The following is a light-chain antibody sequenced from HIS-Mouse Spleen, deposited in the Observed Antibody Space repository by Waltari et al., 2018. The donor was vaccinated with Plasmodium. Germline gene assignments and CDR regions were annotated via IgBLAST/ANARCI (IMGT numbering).Light chain of an antibody. CDR1: ALPKKY. Sequence: SYELTQPPSVSVSPGQTARITCSGDALPKKYAYWYQQKPGQAPVLGIYKDSERPSGIPERFSGSSSGTTVTLTISGVQAEDEADYYCQSADSSGTYVVFGGGTKLTVL. V-gene: IGLV3-25*03. CDR3: QSADSSGTYVV. J-gene: IGLJ2*01. CDR2: KDS.